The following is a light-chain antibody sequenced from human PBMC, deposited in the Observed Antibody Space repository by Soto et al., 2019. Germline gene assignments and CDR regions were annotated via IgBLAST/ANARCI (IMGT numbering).Light chain of an antibody. J-gene: IGKJ3*01. CDR2: DGS. CDR1: QDINKY. Sequence: DIQMPQSPSSLSASVGDRVTITCQASQDINKYLNWYHQKPGKAPKLLIYDGSNLETGVPSRFSGSGYGTTFTLTISSVQPEDIGTYYCQQYDNLPITFGPGTKVDLK. V-gene: IGKV1-33*01. CDR3: QQYDNLPIT.